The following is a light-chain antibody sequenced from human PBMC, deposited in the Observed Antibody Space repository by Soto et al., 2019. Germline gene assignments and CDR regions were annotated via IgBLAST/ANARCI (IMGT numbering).Light chain of an antibody. CDR3: QQSYSTPRK. V-gene: IGKV1-39*01. CDR2: AAS. CDR1: QSISSY. Sequence: DIQMTQSPSSLSASVGDRVTITCRASQSISSYLNWYQQKPGKAPKLLIYAASSLQSGVPSRFSGSGSGTGFTLTISSLQPEDFATYYCQQSYSTPRKFGQGTKV. J-gene: IGKJ1*01.